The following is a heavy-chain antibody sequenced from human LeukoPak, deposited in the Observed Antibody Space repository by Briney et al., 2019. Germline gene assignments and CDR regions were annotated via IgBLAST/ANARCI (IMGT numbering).Heavy chain of an antibody. D-gene: IGHD1-26*01. V-gene: IGHV3-53*01. Sequence: GGSLRLSCAASGFTVSSNYMSWVRQAPGKGLEWVSVIYKGGNTYYADSVKGRFTISRDNSKNTLYFQMNSLRAEDTAVYYCARSLPPYSGSYPGVFDSWGKETLVTVSS. J-gene: IGHJ4*02. CDR3: ARSLPPYSGSYPGVFDS. CDR1: GFTVSSNY. CDR2: IYKGGNT.